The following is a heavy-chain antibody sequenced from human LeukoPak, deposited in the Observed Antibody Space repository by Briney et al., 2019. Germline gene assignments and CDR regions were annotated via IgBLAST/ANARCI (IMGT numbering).Heavy chain of an antibody. CDR2: IHYSGST. J-gene: IGHJ1*01. D-gene: IGHD3-10*01. CDR1: GGSISSYY. Sequence: SETLSLTCTVSGGSISSYYWSWIRQPPGKGLEWIGYIHYSGSTNYNPSLKSRVTISVDTSKNQFSLKLSSVTAADTAVYYCARGLLTMVRGVIIQYFQHWGQGTLVTVSS. CDR3: ARGLLTMVRGVIIQYFQH. V-gene: IGHV4-59*12.